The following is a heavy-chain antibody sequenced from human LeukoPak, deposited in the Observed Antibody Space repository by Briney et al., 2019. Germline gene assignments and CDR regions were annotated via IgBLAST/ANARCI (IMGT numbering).Heavy chain of an antibody. CDR1: EYTFTSYD. Sequence: ASVKVSCKASEYTFTSYDINWVRQATGQGLEWMGWMNPNSGNTGYAQKFQGRVTMTRNTSISTAYMELSSLRSEDTAVYYCARDQRYSYPLGYMDVWGKGTTVTVSS. J-gene: IGHJ6*03. CDR2: MNPNSGNT. V-gene: IGHV1-8*01. D-gene: IGHD5-24*01. CDR3: ARDQRYSYPLGYMDV.